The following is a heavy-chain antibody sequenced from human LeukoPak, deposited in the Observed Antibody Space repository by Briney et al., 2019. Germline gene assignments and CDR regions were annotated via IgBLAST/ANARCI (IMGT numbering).Heavy chain of an antibody. D-gene: IGHD4-11*01. CDR1: GGSISSSSYY. J-gene: IGHJ6*03. V-gene: IGHV4-39*01. CDR2: IYYSGRT. Sequence: SETLSLTCTVSGGSISSSSYYWGWIRQPPGKGMEWLGSIYYSGRTYYNPSLKSRVTISVDTSKNQFSLKLSSVTAADTAVYYCARLRGNYVGYYYYFMDVWGKGTTVTVSS. CDR3: ARLRGNYVGYYYYFMDV.